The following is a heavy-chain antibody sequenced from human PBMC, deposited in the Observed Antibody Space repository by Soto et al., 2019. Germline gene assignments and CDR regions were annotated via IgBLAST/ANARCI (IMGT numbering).Heavy chain of an antibody. CDR3: AQALVFTGGDGFHI. Sequence: QVRLQEWGPGLVKPSQTLSLKCSVSGGSITTGGRYWSWIRQLPGKCLEWIGDIYYSGNTYYNASLKSRVTIAVEAAKNQFSLKLSSVTASDTAVYYCAQALVFTGGDGFHIWGQGRLVTVSS. CDR1: GGSITTGGRY. D-gene: IGHD1-1*01. J-gene: IGHJ3*02. CDR2: IYYSGNT. V-gene: IGHV4-31*02.